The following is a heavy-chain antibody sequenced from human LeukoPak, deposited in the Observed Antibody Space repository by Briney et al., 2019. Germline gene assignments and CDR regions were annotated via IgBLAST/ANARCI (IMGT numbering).Heavy chain of an antibody. V-gene: IGHV4-34*01. D-gene: IGHD4-17*01. CDR1: GGSFSGYY. J-gene: IGHJ4*02. CDR2: INRSGSA. CDR3: ARGQGTVTTH. Sequence: KPSETLSLTCAVSGGSFSGYYWTWIRQPPGKGLEWIGEINRSGSANYNPSLMSRVTISLDTSKNHFSLNLSSVTAADTAVYYCARGQGTVTTHWGQGTLVTVSS.